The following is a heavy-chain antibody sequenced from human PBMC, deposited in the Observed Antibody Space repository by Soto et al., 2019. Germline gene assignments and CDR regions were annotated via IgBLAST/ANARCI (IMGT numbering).Heavy chain of an antibody. CDR3: ARGLPGYSSSWYDY. CDR1: GGSFSDYY. CDR2: INPSGST. V-gene: IGHV4-34*01. D-gene: IGHD6-13*01. Sequence: PSETLSLTCAVYGGSFSDYYWIWIRQPPGKGLEWIGEINPSGSTNYNPSLKSRVTISVDTSKNQFSLKLSSVTAADTAVYYCARGLPGYSSSWYDYWGQGALVTVSS. J-gene: IGHJ4*02.